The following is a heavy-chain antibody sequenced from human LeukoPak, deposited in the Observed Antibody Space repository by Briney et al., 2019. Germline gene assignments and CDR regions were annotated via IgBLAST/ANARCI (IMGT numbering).Heavy chain of an antibody. CDR2: ISTSGSPI. V-gene: IGHV3-48*01. CDR1: GFDFSRYS. Sequence: GGSLRLSCEASGFDFSRYSMNWVRQAPGKGLEWISYISTSGSPIYYADSVKGRFTICRDNGKRSLYLQMNNLRAEDTAVYHCARDDYVKGGRRGWFDPWGQGTLVTVPS. CDR3: ARDDYVKGGRRGWFDP. J-gene: IGHJ5*02. D-gene: IGHD4-17*01.